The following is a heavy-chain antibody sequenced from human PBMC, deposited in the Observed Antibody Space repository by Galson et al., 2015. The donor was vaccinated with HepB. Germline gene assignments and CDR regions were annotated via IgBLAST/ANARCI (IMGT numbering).Heavy chain of an antibody. J-gene: IGHJ4*02. D-gene: IGHD3-10*01. CDR1: GLIFTSYA. CDR2: ISGSGGNT. Sequence: SLRLSCAASGLIFTSYAISWVRQAPGKGLEWVSTISGSGGNTYYADSVKGRFTISRDNSKNTLYVQMNSLRAEDTAVYYCAKGSWFGEFGFDYWGQGTLVTVSS. CDR3: AKGSWFGEFGFDY. V-gene: IGHV3-23*01.